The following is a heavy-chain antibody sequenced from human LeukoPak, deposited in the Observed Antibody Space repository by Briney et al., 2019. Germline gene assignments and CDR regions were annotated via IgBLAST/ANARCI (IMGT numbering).Heavy chain of an antibody. J-gene: IGHJ4*02. CDR2: IIPIFGIA. Sequence: SVKVFCKASGGTFISYAISWVRQAPGQGLEWMGRIIPIFGIANYAQKFQGRVTITADKSTSTAYMELSSLRSEDTAVYYCARTPSPYDSSGYYLDYWGQGTLVTVSS. CDR3: ARTPSPYDSSGYYLDY. CDR1: GGTFISYA. V-gene: IGHV1-69*10. D-gene: IGHD3-22*01.